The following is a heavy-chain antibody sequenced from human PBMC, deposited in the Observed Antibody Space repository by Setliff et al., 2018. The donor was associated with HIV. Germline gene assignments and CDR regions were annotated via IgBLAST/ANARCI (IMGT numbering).Heavy chain of an antibody. D-gene: IGHD2-15*01. CDR3: ARGWELLPYWALNV. V-gene: IGHV4-38-2*01. Sequence: PSETLSLTCAVSGYSISSGYYWGWIRQPPGKGLEWIGSIYHSGSTYYNPPLKSRVTISVDTSKNQFSLKLNSVTAADSAIYYCARGWELLPYWALNVWGKGTTVTVSS. CDR2: IYHSGST. J-gene: IGHJ6*04. CDR1: GYSISSGYY.